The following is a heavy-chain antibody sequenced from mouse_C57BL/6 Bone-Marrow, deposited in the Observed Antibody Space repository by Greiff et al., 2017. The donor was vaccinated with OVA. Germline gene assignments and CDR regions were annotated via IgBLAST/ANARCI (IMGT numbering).Heavy chain of an antibody. Sequence: EVQRVESGGGLVKPGGSLKLSCAASGFTFSSYAMSWVRQTPEKRLEWVATISDGGSYTYYPDNVKGRFTISRDNAKNNLYLQMSHLKSEDTAMYYCARDPHYYGSSYGGYFDVWGTGTTVTVAS. CDR3: ARDPHYYGSSYGGYFDV. J-gene: IGHJ1*03. CDR1: GFTFSSYA. V-gene: IGHV5-4*01. D-gene: IGHD1-1*01. CDR2: ISDGGSYT.